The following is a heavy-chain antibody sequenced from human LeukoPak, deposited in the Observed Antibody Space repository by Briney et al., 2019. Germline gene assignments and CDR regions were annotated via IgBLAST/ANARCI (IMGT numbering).Heavy chain of an antibody. D-gene: IGHD7-27*01. Sequence: GGSLRLSCAASGFTFSSYWMSWVRQAPGKGLEWVSAISGSGGSTYYADSVKGRFTISRDNSKNTLYLQMNSLRAEDTAVYYCAKDQTWNWGTDYWGQGTLVTVSS. CDR2: ISGSGGST. V-gene: IGHV3-23*01. CDR3: AKDQTWNWGTDY. CDR1: GFTFSSYW. J-gene: IGHJ4*02.